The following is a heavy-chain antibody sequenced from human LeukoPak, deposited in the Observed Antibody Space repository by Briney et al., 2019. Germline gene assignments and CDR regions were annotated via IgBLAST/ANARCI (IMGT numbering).Heavy chain of an antibody. Sequence: PGGSLRLSCAASGFTFSDYYMSWIRQAPGKGLEWVSYISSSGSTIYYADSVKGRFTISRDNAKNSLYLQMNRLRAEDTAVYYCARATYYDSSGFSFDYWGQGTLVTVSS. J-gene: IGHJ4*02. CDR2: ISSSGSTI. D-gene: IGHD3-22*01. V-gene: IGHV3-11*04. CDR1: GFTFSDYY. CDR3: ARATYYDSSGFSFDY.